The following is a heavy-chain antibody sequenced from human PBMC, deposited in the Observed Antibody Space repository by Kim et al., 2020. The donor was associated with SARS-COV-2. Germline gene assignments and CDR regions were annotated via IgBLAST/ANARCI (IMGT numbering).Heavy chain of an antibody. Sequence: SETLSLTCTVSGGSISSGSYYWSWIRQPAGKGLEWIGRIYTSGSTDYNPSLKSRVTISVDTSKNQFSLKLSSVTAADTAVYYCARGTNYGGNFDPWGQGTLVTVSS. CDR2: IYTSGST. V-gene: IGHV4-61*02. CDR3: ARGTNYGGNFDP. D-gene: IGHD2-15*01. J-gene: IGHJ5*02. CDR1: GGSISSGSYY.